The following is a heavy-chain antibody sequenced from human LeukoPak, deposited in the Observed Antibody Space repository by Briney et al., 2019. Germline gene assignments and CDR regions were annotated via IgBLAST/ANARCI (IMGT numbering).Heavy chain of an antibody. CDR3: AREEVTMIVAL. CDR2: ISSSSSYT. Sequence: GWSLRLSFAASGFTFSDYYMSWIRQAAWKGLEWVSYISSSSSYTHYADSVKGRFNISRDNAKNSLYLQMNSLRDEDTAVYYCAREEVTMIVALWGQGTMVTVSS. D-gene: IGHD3-22*01. CDR1: GFTFSDYY. J-gene: IGHJ3*01. V-gene: IGHV3-11*06.